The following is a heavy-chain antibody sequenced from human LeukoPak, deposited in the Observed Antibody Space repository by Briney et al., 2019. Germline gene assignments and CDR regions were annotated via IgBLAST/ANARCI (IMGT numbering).Heavy chain of an antibody. J-gene: IGHJ3*02. Sequence: GGSLRFSCAASGFTFDDYGMSWVRQAPGKGLEWVSGINWNGGSTGYADSVKGRFTISRDNAKNSLYLQMNSLRAEDTALYYCARGWELQTKEDAFDIWGQGTMVTVSS. CDR3: ARGWELQTKEDAFDI. V-gene: IGHV3-20*04. CDR1: GFTFDDYG. CDR2: INWNGGST. D-gene: IGHD1-26*01.